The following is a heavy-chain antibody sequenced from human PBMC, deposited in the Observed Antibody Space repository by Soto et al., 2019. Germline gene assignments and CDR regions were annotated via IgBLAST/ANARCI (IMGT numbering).Heavy chain of an antibody. D-gene: IGHD3-9*01. V-gene: IGHV4-31*03. J-gene: IGHJ4*02. Sequence: SETLSLTCTVSGDSLSSGGHYWSWIRQHPGKGLEWVGHIYDSVNTYYSPSLRSRVTISADMSKNQFSLNLRSVTAADTAVYYCARVDHRGYFAILTDYWGQGTLVTVSS. CDR3: ARVDHRGYFAILTDY. CDR1: GDSLSSGGHY. CDR2: IYDSVNT.